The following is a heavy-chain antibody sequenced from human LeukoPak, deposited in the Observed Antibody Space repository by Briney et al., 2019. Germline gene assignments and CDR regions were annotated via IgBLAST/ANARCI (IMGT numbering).Heavy chain of an antibody. D-gene: IGHD3-10*01. J-gene: IGHJ5*02. CDR2: MNPNSGNT. V-gene: IGHV1-8*02. CDR3: ARDLSGSNTGFDP. Sequence: ASVKVSCKASGGTFSSYAISWVRQATGQGLEWMGWMNPNSGNTGYAQKFQGRVTMTRNTSISTAYMELSSLRSENTAVYYCARDLSGSNTGFDPWGQGTLVTVSS. CDR1: GGTFSSYA.